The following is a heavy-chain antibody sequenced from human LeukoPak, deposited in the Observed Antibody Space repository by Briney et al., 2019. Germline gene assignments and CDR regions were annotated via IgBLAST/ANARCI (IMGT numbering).Heavy chain of an antibody. J-gene: IGHJ5*02. CDR1: GFTFSSYS. V-gene: IGHV3-48*01. Sequence: GGSLRLSCAASGFTFSSYSMNWVRQAPGKGLEWVSYIISGSNTIYYSDSVKGRFTISRDNARNSLYLQMNSLRVEDTAVYYCARDTTESSNFWSGLGPWGQGTLLTVSS. D-gene: IGHD3-3*01. CDR3: ARDTTESSNFWSGLGP. CDR2: IISGSNTI.